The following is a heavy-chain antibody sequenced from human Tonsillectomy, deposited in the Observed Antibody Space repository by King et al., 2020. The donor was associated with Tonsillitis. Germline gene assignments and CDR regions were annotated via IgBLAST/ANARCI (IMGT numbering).Heavy chain of an antibody. J-gene: IGHJ3*02. CDR2: ITWNSGRI. CDR1: GFTFDDYA. V-gene: IGHV3-9*01. Sequence: QLVQSGGGLVQPGRSLRLSCAASGFTFDDYAMHWVRQAPGKGLEWVSGITWNSGRIGYADSVKGRFTISRDNAKNSLYLRMNSLRPEDTALYYCAKDRRYSYGSAFDIWGQGTMVTVSS. CDR3: AKDRRYSYGSAFDI. D-gene: IGHD5-18*01.